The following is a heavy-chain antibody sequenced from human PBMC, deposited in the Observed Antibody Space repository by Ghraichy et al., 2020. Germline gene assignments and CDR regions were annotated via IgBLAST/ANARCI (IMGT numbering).Heavy chain of an antibody. Sequence: GESLNISCVGSGFSFGSYNMNWVRQSPGKGLEWVSYITSSSRSIFYADSVKGRFTISRDNAQNSLSLQMNSLRDEDTAIYYCARASRVVRFYYYDGMDVWGQGTTVTVSS. CDR1: GFSFGSYN. J-gene: IGHJ6*02. CDR2: ITSSSRSI. CDR3: ARASRVVRFYYYDGMDV. V-gene: IGHV3-48*02. D-gene: IGHD4-23*01.